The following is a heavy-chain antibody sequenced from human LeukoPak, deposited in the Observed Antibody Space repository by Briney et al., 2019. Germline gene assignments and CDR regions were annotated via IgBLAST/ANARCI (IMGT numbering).Heavy chain of an antibody. V-gene: IGHV1-18*01. D-gene: IGHD2-2*01. CDR1: GGTFSSYA. Sequence: ASVKVSCKASGGTFSSYAISWVRQAPGQGLEWMGWISAYNGNTNYAQKLQGRVTMTTDTSTSTAYMELRSLRSDDTAVYYCTLIVVVPAAIWFDPWGQGTLVTVSS. CDR2: ISAYNGNT. CDR3: TLIVVVPAAIWFDP. J-gene: IGHJ5*02.